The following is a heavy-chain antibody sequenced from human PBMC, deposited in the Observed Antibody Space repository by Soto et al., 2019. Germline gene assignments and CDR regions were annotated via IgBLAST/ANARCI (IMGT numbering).Heavy chain of an antibody. D-gene: IGHD3-16*01. CDR3: ARDLGKVKTPAT. J-gene: IGHJ1*01. CDR1: GGSISSCGYN. Sequence: PSETLSLTCTVSGGSISSCGYNWSGIRQLPGKGLEWVGYIFHTGNTYYNPSLKSRVTISVDTSQNQFSLRLSSVTAAGTALYYCARDLGKVKTPATWGQGVLVTVSS. CDR2: IFHTGNT. V-gene: IGHV4-31*03.